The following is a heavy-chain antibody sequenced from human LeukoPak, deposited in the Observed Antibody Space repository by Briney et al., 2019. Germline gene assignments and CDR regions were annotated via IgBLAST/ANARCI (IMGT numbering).Heavy chain of an antibody. J-gene: IGHJ5*02. D-gene: IGHD6-13*01. CDR3: ARAGRWNWFDP. CDR2: IHYSGNT. V-gene: IGHV4-59*08. Sequence: SETLSLTCTVSGGSIGSYYWSWIRQPPGKGLEWIGYIHYSGNTNYNPSLKSRVTISLDTSKNQFSLKLSSVTAADTAVYYCARAGRWNWFDPWGQGTLVTVSS. CDR1: GGSIGSYY.